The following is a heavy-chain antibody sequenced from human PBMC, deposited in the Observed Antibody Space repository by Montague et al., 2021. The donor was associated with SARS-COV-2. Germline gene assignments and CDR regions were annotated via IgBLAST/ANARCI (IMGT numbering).Heavy chain of an antibody. Sequence: SETLSLTCSVSGDSITNHYWSWIRQPAGKGLEWIGRMHFTGKTNFSPSFSSRLTMSADTSKNQFSLKLTSVTAAGTAIYFCARDRFDFGAGRQGTIDFWGQGTLVTVSS. V-gene: IGHV4-4*07. CDR3: ARDRFDFGAGRQGTIDF. D-gene: IGHD3-10*01. CDR2: MHFTGKT. CDR1: GDSITNHY. J-gene: IGHJ4*02.